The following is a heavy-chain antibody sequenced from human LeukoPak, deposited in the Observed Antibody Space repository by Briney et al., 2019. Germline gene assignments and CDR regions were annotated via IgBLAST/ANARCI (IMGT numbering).Heavy chain of an antibody. J-gene: IGHJ6*03. CDR2: ISYDGSNK. Sequence: GRSLRLSCAASGFTFSSYAMHWVRQAPGKGLEWVAVISYDGSNKYYRDSVKGRVTISRDNSKNTLYLQLNSLRSEDTAVYSCARDTSIVDPAGYMDVWGKGTTVTVSS. V-gene: IGHV3-30*04. CDR3: ARDTSIVDPAGYMDV. CDR1: GFTFSSYA. D-gene: IGHD6-6*01.